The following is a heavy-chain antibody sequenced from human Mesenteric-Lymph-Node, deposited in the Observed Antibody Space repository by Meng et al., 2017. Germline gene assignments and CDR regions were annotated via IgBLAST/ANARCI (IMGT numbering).Heavy chain of an antibody. D-gene: IGHD3-16*01. J-gene: IGHJ4*02. V-gene: IGHV3-23*04. CDR3: AKDGNDWGKFDY. Sequence: VKLVDCGGGLDQPWGSLRLAVSVSGFNFISSDMDWVLQAPVKWLEWVSRIKGGGGVTDYSDSVRGRFTISRDNSKNTLYLQMDSLRAEDTAIYYCAKDGNDWGKFDYWGQGTLVTVSS. CDR1: GFNFISSD. CDR2: IKGGGGVT.